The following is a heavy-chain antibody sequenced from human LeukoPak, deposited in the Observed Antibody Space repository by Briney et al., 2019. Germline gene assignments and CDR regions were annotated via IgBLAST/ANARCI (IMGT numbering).Heavy chain of an antibody. V-gene: IGHV4-39*02. CDR1: SGSISSSSYY. J-gene: IGHJ1*01. CDR2: IYYGGST. CDR3: ARRRYYDSTGYLD. D-gene: IGHD3-22*01. Sequence: PSETLSLTCTISSGSISSSSYYWGWIRQPPGKGLGWIADIYYGGSTYYNPSLKSRVSISIDTSNNHFSLRLSSVTAADTALYYCARRRYYDSTGYLDWGQGTLVTVSS.